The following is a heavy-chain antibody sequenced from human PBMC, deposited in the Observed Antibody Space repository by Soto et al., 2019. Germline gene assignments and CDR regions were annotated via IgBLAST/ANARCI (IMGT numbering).Heavy chain of an antibody. D-gene: IGHD3-22*01. CDR1: GYSFTSYW. CDR3: ARQGITMIDRQPQYYYYGMDV. V-gene: IGHV5-51*01. Sequence: GEALKISCKGSGYSFTSYWLGWVRQMPGKDLAWMGIIYPGDSDTRYSPSFQGQVTIAADKAISTAYLQWSSLKASDTAMYYCARQGITMIDRQPQYYYYGMDVWGQGTTVTVSS. J-gene: IGHJ6*02. CDR2: IYPGDSDT.